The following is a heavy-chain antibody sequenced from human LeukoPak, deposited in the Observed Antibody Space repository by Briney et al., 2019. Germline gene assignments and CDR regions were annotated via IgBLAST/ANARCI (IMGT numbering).Heavy chain of an antibody. CDR3: ARDAGYYDSSSYYGAHAFDI. D-gene: IGHD3-22*01. J-gene: IGHJ3*02. V-gene: IGHV3-30*03. CDR2: ISYDGSNK. CDR1: GFTFSTYG. Sequence: PGRSLRLSCAASGFTFSTYGMHWVRQAPSKGLEWVAVISYDGSNKYYADSVKGRFTISRDNAKNSLYLQMNSLRAEDTALYYCARDAGYYDSSSYYGAHAFDIWGQGTMVTVSS.